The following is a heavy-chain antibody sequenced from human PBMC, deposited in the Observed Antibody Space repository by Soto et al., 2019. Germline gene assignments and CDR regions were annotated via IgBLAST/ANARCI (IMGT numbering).Heavy chain of an antibody. CDR3: GRNVLAVTEDAVDV. V-gene: IGHV3-21*01. Sequence: EEQLVESGGGLVKPGGSLRLSCVASGFSLSSYTMYWVRQAPGKGLEWVSSIGISIVYIYYSESVTGRLTISRDNAQNSLFLEMNSLRAEDTALYCCGRNVLAVTEDAVDVWGQGTMVTVSS. D-gene: IGHD4-4*01. CDR1: GFSLSSYT. CDR2: IGISIVYI. J-gene: IGHJ3*01.